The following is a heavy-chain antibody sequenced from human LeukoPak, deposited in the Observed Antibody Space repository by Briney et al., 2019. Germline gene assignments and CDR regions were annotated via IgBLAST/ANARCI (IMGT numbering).Heavy chain of an antibody. J-gene: IGHJ4*02. Sequence: GGSLRLSFAASGFTFSNYWMHWVRQAPGKGLVWVSRINGDGSSATYADSVKGRFTISRDNAKNTLYLQMNSLRAEDTAVYYCAVIHDYGDLPLDYWGQGTLVTVSS. D-gene: IGHD4-17*01. V-gene: IGHV3-74*01. CDR3: AVIHDYGDLPLDY. CDR1: GFTFSNYW. CDR2: INGDGSSA.